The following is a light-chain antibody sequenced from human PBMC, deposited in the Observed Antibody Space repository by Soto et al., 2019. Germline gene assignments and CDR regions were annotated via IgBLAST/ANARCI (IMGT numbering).Light chain of an antibody. J-gene: IGLJ2*01. CDR3: QSYDSSLCGVV. CDR1: SSNIGAGYD. V-gene: IGLV1-40*01. Sequence: QSVLTQPPSVSGAPGQRVTISCTGSSSNIGAGYDVHWYQQLPGTAPKLLIYVNSNRLSGVPDRFSGSKSGTSASLAITGLQAEDESDYYCQSYDSSLCGVVFGGGTKLTVL. CDR2: VNS.